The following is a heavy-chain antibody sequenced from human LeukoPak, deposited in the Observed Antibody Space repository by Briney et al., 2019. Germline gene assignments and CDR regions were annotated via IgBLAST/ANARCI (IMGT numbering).Heavy chain of an antibody. J-gene: IGHJ4*02. CDR1: GGSFSGYY. V-gene: IGHV4-34*01. CDR3: ASGSYPFDY. CDR2: INHSGST. Sequence: PSETLSLTCAVYGGSFSGYYWSWIRQPPGKGLEWIGEINHSGSTNYNPSLKSRVTIPVDTSKNQFSLKLSSVTAADTAVYYCASGSYPFDYWGQGTLVTVSS.